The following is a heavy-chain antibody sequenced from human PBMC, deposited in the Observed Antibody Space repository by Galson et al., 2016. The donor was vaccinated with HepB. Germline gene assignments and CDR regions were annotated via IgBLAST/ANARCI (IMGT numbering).Heavy chain of an antibody. Sequence: ETLSLTCTVSGGSINSRNSYWGWIRQPPGKGLEYVGSVSHSGKTYYHPSLKSRLTISVDTSKNQFSLKLTSVTATDTAAFYCARQARYNNWFDPWGQGTTVTVSS. D-gene: IGHD5-18*01. CDR2: VSHSGKT. CDR1: GGSINSRNSY. V-gene: IGHV4-39*01. J-gene: IGHJ5*02. CDR3: ARQARYNNWFDP.